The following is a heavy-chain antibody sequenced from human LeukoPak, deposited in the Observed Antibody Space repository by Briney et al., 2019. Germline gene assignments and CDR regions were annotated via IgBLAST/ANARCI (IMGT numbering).Heavy chain of an antibody. V-gene: IGHV1-69*04. CDR3: ARDLHSSSWPSLLGYYYYGMDV. CDR1: GGTFSIYA. D-gene: IGHD6-13*01. Sequence: SVTVSCTASGGTFSIYAISWVRQAPGQGLEWMGGIITILGIANYAQKFQGRVTITADKSTSTAYMELSSLRSEDTAVYYCARDLHSSSWPSLLGYYYYGMDVWGQGTTVTVSS. J-gene: IGHJ6*02. CDR2: IITILGIA.